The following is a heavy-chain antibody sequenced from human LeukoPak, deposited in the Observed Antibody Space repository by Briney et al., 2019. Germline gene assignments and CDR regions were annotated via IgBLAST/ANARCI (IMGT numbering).Heavy chain of an antibody. J-gene: IGHJ6*02. CDR3: AMGGIAAAGTAYYYYGMDV. D-gene: IGHD6-13*01. CDR1: GFTFSSYG. V-gene: IGHV3-30*03. CDR2: ISYDGSNK. Sequence: GGSLRLSCAASGFTFSSYGMHLVRQAPGKGLEWVAVISYDGSNKYYADSVKGRFTTSRDNSKNTLYLQMNSLRAEDTAVYYCAMGGIAAAGTAYYYYGMDVWGQGTTVTVSS.